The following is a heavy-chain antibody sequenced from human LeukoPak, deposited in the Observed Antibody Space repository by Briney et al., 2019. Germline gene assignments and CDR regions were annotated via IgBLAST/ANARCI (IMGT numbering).Heavy chain of an antibody. CDR2: ISAYNGNT. V-gene: IGHV1-18*01. J-gene: IGHJ5*02. CDR3: ARDVIAAAGIGWFDP. D-gene: IGHD6-13*01. CDR1: GYTFTSYG. Sequence: GASVKVSCKASGYTFTSYGISWVRQAPGQGFEWMGWISAYNGNTNYAQKLQGRVTMTTDTSTSTAYMELRSLRSDDTAVYYCARDVIAAAGIGWFDPWGQGTLVTVSS.